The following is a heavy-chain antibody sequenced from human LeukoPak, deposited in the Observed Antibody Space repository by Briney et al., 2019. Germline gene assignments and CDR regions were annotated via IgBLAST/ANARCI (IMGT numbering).Heavy chain of an antibody. V-gene: IGHV1-18*01. CDR2: ISAYDGNT. Sequence: ASVTVSCKASGYSFTSYGFSWVRQAPGQGLEWMSWISAYDGNTNYAQKVHDRVTMTTDSSTSTAYMELRSLRSDDTAVYYCAKMGASGGYSPIDYWGKGTLVTVSS. D-gene: IGHD2-15*01. CDR1: GYSFTSYG. CDR3: AKMGASGGYSPIDY. J-gene: IGHJ4*02.